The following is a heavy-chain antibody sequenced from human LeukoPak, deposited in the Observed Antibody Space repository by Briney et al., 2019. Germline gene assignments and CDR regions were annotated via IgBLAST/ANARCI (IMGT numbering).Heavy chain of an antibody. D-gene: IGHD6-19*01. CDR2: INHRGST. J-gene: IGHJ4*02. CDR3: ATARRIAVAGAFDY. V-gene: IGHV4-34*01. CDR1: GGSFSGYY. Sequence: PSETLSLTCAVYGGSFSGYYWSWIRQPPGKGLEWIGEINHRGSTNYNPSLKSRVTISVDTSKNQFSLKLSSVTAADTAVYYCATARRIAVAGAFDYWGQGTLVTVSS.